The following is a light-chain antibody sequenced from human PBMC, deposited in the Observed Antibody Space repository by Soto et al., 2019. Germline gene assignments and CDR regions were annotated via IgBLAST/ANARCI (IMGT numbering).Light chain of an antibody. CDR1: QSVSSN. CDR2: GAS. J-gene: IGKJ1*01. V-gene: IGKV3D-15*01. CDR3: QQYGLLPPCT. Sequence: EIVMTQSPATLSVSPGERATLSCRASQSVSSNLAWYQQKPGQAPRLLIYGASTRATGIPDRFSASGSGTDFTLNISRLEPGDFAVYYCQQYGLLPPCTFGQGTKVDIK.